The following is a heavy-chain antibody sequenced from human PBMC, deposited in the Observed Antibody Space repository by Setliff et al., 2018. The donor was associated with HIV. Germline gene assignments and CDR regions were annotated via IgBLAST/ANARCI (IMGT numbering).Heavy chain of an antibody. CDR3: ARGLFRTTMVVVVMSGALDI. D-gene: IGHD3-22*01. Sequence: SETLSLTCTVYGGSFSNFYWTWIRQSPGKGLEWIGEINHSGSINYNPSLKSRVTISIDTSKKQFSLNLSSMTAADTATYYCARGLFRTTMVVVVMSGALDIWGQGTKVTVSS. J-gene: IGHJ3*02. CDR2: INHSGSI. V-gene: IGHV4-34*01. CDR1: GGSFSNFY.